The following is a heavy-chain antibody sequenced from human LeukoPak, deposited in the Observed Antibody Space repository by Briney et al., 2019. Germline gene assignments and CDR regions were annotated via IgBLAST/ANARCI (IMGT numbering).Heavy chain of an antibody. CDR2: IYYSGST. CDR1: GDSVSSGSYY. Sequence: SETLSLTCTDSGDSVSSGSYYWSWIRQPPGKGLEWIGYIYYSGSTNYNPSLKSRVTISVDTSKNQFSLKLSSVTAADTAVYYCTRGNRDGYWYFDLWGRGTLVTVSS. D-gene: IGHD5-24*01. CDR3: TRGNRDGYWYFDL. J-gene: IGHJ2*01. V-gene: IGHV4-61*01.